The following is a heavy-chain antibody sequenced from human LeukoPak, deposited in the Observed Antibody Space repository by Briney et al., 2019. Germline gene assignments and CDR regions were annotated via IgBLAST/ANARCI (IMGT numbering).Heavy chain of an antibody. D-gene: IGHD3-22*01. Sequence: SETLSLTCTVSGVSISGGSYYWSWIRQPAGTGLEWIGRICTSGSTNYNPSLKSRVTISVDTSKNQFSLKLSSVTAADTAVYYCARETYYYDSSGYFAFDYWGQGTLVTVSS. V-gene: IGHV4-61*02. CDR1: GVSISGGSYY. CDR3: ARETYYYDSSGYFAFDY. CDR2: ICTSGST. J-gene: IGHJ4*02.